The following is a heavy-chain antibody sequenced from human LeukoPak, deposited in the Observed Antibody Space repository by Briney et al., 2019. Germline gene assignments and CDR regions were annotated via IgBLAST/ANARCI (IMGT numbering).Heavy chain of an antibody. CDR3: ARGNVGLRRPGVKPRIFDY. V-gene: IGHV4-39*07. J-gene: IGHJ4*02. Sequence: SETLSLTCTVSGGSISSSSYYWGWIRQPPGKGLEWIGSIYYSGSTYYNPSLKSRVTISVDTSKNQFSLKLSSVTAADTAVYYCARGNVGLRRPGVKPRIFDYWGQGTLVTVSS. CDR2: IYYSGST. D-gene: IGHD5-12*01. CDR1: GGSISSSSYY.